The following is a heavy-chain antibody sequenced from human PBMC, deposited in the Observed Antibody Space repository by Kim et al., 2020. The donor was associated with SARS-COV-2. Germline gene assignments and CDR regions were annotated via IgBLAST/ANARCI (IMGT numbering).Heavy chain of an antibody. CDR1: GFTFSNRA. CDR3: AKDDGQNPGRIIGMDV. V-gene: IGHV3-23*03. D-gene: IGHD3-10*01. CDR2: IYGGAGST. Sequence: GGSLRLSCAASGFTFSNRAMNWVRQAPGKGLEWVSVIYGGAGSTSYADSVKGRFTISRDNSKNTLFLQMNSLRVEDTAVYYCAKDDGQNPGRIIGMDVWGQGTTVTVSS. J-gene: IGHJ6*02.